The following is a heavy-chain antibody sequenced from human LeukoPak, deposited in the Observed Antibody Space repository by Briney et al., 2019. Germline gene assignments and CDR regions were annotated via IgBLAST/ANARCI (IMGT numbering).Heavy chain of an antibody. CDR2: IIPIFGTA. J-gene: IGHJ3*02. D-gene: IGHD3-10*01. V-gene: IGHV1-69*13. CDR3: ATPPAMVRGVIREMGAFDI. Sequence: SVKVSCKASGGTFSSYAISWVRQAPGQGLERMGGIIPIFGTANYAQKFQGRVTITADESTSTAYMELSSLRSEDTAVYYCATPPAMVRGVIREMGAFDIWGQGTMVTVSS. CDR1: GGTFSSYA.